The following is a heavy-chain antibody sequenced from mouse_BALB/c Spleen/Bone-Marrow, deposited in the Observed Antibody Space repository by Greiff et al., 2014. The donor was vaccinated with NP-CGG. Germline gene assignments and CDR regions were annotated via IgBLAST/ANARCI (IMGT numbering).Heavy chain of an antibody. V-gene: IGHV14-3*02. D-gene: IGHD1-1*01. Sequence: EVMLVESGAELVKPGASVKLSCTASGFNIKDTYMHWVKQRPEQGLEWIGRIDPANGNTKYDPKFQGKATITADTSSNTAYLQLSSLTSEDTAVYYCARYYYGSSYFVYWGQGTTLTVSS. CDR2: IDPANGNT. CDR3: ARYYYGSSYFVY. J-gene: IGHJ2*01. CDR1: GFNIKDTY.